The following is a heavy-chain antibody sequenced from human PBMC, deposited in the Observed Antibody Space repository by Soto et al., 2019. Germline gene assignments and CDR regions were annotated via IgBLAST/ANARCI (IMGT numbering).Heavy chain of an antibody. V-gene: IGHV4-4*07. CDR1: GGSISSYY. D-gene: IGHD3-3*01. J-gene: IGHJ5*02. CDR2: IYTSGST. Sequence: PSETLSLTCTVSGGSISSYYWSWIRQPAGKGLEWIGRIYTSGSTNYNPSLKSRVTMSVDTSKNQFSLKLSSATAADTAVYYCAREIKLGVDFWSGYRNWFDPWGQGTPVTVSS. CDR3: AREIKLGVDFWSGYRNWFDP.